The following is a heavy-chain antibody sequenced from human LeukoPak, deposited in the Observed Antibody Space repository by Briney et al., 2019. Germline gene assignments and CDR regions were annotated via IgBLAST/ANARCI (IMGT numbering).Heavy chain of an antibody. Sequence: SETLSLTCSVSGGSISTYYYSWIRQPPGKELEWIGYVYYSGNTNYNPSLKSRVTISLDTSKNRLSLKMTSVTVADTAMYYCASGPESYYFDYWGQGALVTVSS. CDR1: GGSISTYY. V-gene: IGHV4-59*01. CDR2: VYYSGNT. J-gene: IGHJ4*02. CDR3: ASGPESYYFDY.